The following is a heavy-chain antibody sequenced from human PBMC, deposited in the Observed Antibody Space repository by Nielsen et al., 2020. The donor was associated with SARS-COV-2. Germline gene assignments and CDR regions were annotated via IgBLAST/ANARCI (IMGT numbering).Heavy chain of an antibody. CDR1: GYTFTSYA. V-gene: IGHV1-3*01. Sequence: ASVKVSCKASGYTFTSYAMHWVRQAPGQRLEWMGWINAGNGNTKYSQKFQGRVTITRDTSASTAYMELSSLRSEDTAVYYCARWAPVVINSLTYYYGMDVWGQGTTVTVSS. CDR3: ARWAPVVINSLTYYYGMDV. J-gene: IGHJ6*02. D-gene: IGHD3-22*01. CDR2: INAGNGNT.